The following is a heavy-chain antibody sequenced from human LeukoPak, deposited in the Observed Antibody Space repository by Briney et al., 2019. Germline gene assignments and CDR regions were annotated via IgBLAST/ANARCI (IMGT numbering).Heavy chain of an antibody. J-gene: IGHJ6*04. Sequence: PSETQSLTCAVYGGSFSGYYWSWIRQPPGKGLEWIGEINHSGSTNYNPSLKSRVTISVDTSKNQFSLKLSSVTAADTAVYYCARVPVRGVQYYYYGMDVWGKGTTVTVSS. D-gene: IGHD3-10*01. CDR2: INHSGST. CDR1: GGSFSGYY. V-gene: IGHV4-34*01. CDR3: ARVPVRGVQYYYYGMDV.